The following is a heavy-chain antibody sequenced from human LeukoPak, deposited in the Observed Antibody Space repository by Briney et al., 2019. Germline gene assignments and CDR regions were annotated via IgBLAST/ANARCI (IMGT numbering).Heavy chain of an antibody. J-gene: IGHJ4*02. D-gene: IGHD3-10*01. CDR2: VYHSGST. CDR3: AKVMTRTMVRGVPPSDY. Sequence: SETLSLTCSVSSDSMTSYFWSWIRQPPGKGLEWIGYVYHSGSTSYNPSLKGRVSISEDTSKNQFSLKLRSVTAADTAVYYCAKVMTRTMVRGVPPSDYWGQGTLVTVSS. V-gene: IGHV4-59*08. CDR1: SDSMTSYF.